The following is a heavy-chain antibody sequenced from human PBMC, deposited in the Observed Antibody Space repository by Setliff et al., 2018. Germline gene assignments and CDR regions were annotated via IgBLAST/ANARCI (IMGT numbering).Heavy chain of an antibody. V-gene: IGHV4-59*10. CDR2: IYTSGST. CDR3: ARVDYSPINWNYEGAWDY. D-gene: IGHD1-7*01. Sequence: ASETLSLTCAVYGGSFSGYYWGWIRQPPGKGLEWIGSIYTSGSTNYNPSLKSRVTISVDTSKNQFSLKLSSVTAADTAVYYCARVDYSPINWNYEGAWDYWGQGTLVTVSS. J-gene: IGHJ4*02. CDR1: GGSFSGYY.